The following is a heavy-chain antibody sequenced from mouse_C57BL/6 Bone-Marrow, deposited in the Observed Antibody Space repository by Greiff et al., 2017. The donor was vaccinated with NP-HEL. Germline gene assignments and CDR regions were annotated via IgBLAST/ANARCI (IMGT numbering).Heavy chain of an antibody. V-gene: IGHV5-9-1*02. Sequence: EVMLVESGEGLVKPGGSLKLSCAASGFTFSSYAMSWVRQTPEKRLEWVAYISSGGDYIYYADTVKGRFTISRDNARNTLYLQMSSLKSEDTAMYYCTRADYYGSSYYFDYWGQGTTLTVSS. CDR1: GFTFSSYA. CDR2: ISSGGDYI. CDR3: TRADYYGSSYYFDY. D-gene: IGHD1-1*01. J-gene: IGHJ2*01.